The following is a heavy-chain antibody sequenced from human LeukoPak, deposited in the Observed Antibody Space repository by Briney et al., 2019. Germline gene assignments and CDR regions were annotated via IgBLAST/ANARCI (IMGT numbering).Heavy chain of an antibody. CDR2: TYSGGST. Sequence: GGSLRLSCAASGFTVSSNYMSWVRQAPGKGLEWVSVTYSGGSTYYADSVKGRFTISRDNSKNTLYLQMNSLRAEDTAVYYCARGDSSGYYYFEYWGQGTLVTVSS. J-gene: IGHJ4*02. V-gene: IGHV3-53*01. CDR1: GFTVSSNY. D-gene: IGHD6-19*01. CDR3: ARGDSSGYYYFEY.